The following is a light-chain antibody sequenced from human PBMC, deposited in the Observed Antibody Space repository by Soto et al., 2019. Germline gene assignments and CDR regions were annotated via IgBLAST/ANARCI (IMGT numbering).Light chain of an antibody. CDR3: QMYNCAPMT. Sequence: DIQMTQTPSSLSASVRDRVTITWLASQGISNYLAWYQQKPGKVPKLLIYAASTLQSGVPSRFSGSGSGTDFTLTISSLQPEDVATYYCQMYNCAPMTFCQGTNVDI. CDR2: AAS. CDR1: QGISNY. J-gene: IGKJ1*01. V-gene: IGKV1-27*01.